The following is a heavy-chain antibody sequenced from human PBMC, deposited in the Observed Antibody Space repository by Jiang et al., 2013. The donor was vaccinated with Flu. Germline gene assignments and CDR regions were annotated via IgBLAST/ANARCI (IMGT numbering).Heavy chain of an antibody. Sequence: SGAEVKKPGSSVKVSCKASGGTFSSYTISWVRQAPGQGLEWMGRIIPILGIANYAQKFQGRVTITADKSTSTAYMELSSLRSEDTAVYYCARDSALDAFEIWGQGTMVTVSS. CDR1: GGTFSSYT. CDR2: IIPILGIA. D-gene: IGHD3-16*02. V-gene: IGHV1-69*04. CDR3: ARDSALDAFEI. J-gene: IGHJ3*02.